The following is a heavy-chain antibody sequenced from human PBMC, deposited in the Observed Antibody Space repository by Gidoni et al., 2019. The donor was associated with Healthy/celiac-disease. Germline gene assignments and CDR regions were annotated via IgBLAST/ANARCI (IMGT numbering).Heavy chain of an antibody. V-gene: IGHV3-30*04. Sequence: QVQLVASGGGVVQPGGSLRLSCAASRFTFMSYAIHWVRQASGKGLEWVAVISYDGNYKYYADSVKGRFTISRDNSKNTLYLQMNSLRAEDTAVYYCARDPGYYDSSGAFDFWGQGTMVTVSS. J-gene: IGHJ3*01. CDR3: ARDPGYYDSSGAFDF. CDR2: ISYDGNYK. CDR1: RFTFMSYA. D-gene: IGHD3-22*01.